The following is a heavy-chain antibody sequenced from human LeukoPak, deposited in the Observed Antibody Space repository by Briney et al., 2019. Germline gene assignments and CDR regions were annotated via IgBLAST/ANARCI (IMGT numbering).Heavy chain of an antibody. Sequence: ASVKVSCKASGYTFTSNYIHWVRQAPGQGLEWMGMIYPRDGSTSYAQKFQGRVTVTRDTSTSTVHMELSGLRSEDTAVYYCARDQEGFDYWGQGTLVTVYS. J-gene: IGHJ4*02. V-gene: IGHV1-46*01. CDR2: IYPRDGST. CDR3: ARDQEGFDY. CDR1: GYTFTSNY.